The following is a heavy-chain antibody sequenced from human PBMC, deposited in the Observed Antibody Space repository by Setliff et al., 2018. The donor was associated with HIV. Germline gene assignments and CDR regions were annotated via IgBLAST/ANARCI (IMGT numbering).Heavy chain of an antibody. CDR3: ATDPGRRITFGGVIVNPDY. D-gene: IGHD3-16*02. CDR2: IIPLFGTA. V-gene: IGHV1-69*13. CDR1: GGTFNINA. Sequence: SVKVSCKASGGTFNINAVTWVRQAPGQGLEWVGAIIPLFGTANYAQKFQGRVTITADDSTSTVYMEVRSLRSADTALYYCATDPGRRITFGGVIVNPDYWGQGTLVTVSS. J-gene: IGHJ4*02.